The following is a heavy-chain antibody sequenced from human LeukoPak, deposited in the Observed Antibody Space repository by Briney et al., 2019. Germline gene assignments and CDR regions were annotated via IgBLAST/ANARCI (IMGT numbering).Heavy chain of an antibody. Sequence: SVKVSCKASGGTFTSHAFTWVRQAPGQGLEWMGSIVPMFGTTNYAQRFQDRVAITADESTSTAYMELSSLRSEDTAVYYCARALAYCGGDCYFYMDVWGKGTTVTISS. CDR1: GGTFTSHA. J-gene: IGHJ6*03. CDR3: ARALAYCGGDCYFYMDV. D-gene: IGHD2-21*01. V-gene: IGHV1-69*13. CDR2: IVPMFGTT.